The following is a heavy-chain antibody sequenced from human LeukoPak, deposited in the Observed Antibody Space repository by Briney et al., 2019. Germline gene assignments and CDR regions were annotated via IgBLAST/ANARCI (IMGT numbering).Heavy chain of an antibody. D-gene: IGHD3-10*01. Sequence: PGGSLRLSCSASGFTFSSYSMNWLRQAPGKGLVWVSSISSSSSYIYYADSVKGRFTISRDNAKNSLYLQMNSLRAEDTAVYYCARGLWFGGATDNWFDPWGQGTLVTVSS. V-gene: IGHV3-21*01. CDR1: GFTFSSYS. J-gene: IGHJ5*02. CDR2: ISSSSSYI. CDR3: ARGLWFGGATDNWFDP.